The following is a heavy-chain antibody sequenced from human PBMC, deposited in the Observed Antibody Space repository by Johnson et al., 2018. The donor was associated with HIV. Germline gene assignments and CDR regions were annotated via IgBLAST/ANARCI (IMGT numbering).Heavy chain of an antibody. CDR2: FYSGGFT. J-gene: IGHJ3*02. V-gene: IGHV3-66*01. CDR3: ARDWNECSSSDVAFDI. CDR1: GFTVSSNY. Sequence: VQLVESGGGLVQPGGSLRLSCAASGFTVSSNYMSWVRQAPGKGLEWVSVFYSGGFTYYADSVKGRFTISRDNSKNTLYLQMNSLRAEDTAVYYCARDWNECSSSDVAFDIWGQGTMVTVSS. D-gene: IGHD6-6*01.